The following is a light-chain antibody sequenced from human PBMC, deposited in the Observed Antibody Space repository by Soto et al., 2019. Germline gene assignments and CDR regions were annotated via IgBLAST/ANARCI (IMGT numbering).Light chain of an antibody. CDR1: QSIGKY. J-gene: IGKJ1*01. V-gene: IGKV1-39*01. CDR3: QKYNSDPWT. Sequence: DIQMTQSPSSLSASVGDRVTITCRASQSIGKYLSWFQQTKGNAPKIPIYAASGLQSGVPSRFSGSGSGTDFTLTINRLQPEDVSTYYCQKYNSDPWTFGQGTKVDIK. CDR2: AAS.